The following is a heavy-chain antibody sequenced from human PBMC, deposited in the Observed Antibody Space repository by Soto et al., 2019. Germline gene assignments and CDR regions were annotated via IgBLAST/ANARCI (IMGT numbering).Heavy chain of an antibody. V-gene: IGHV5-51*01. J-gene: IGHJ6*02. Sequence: GESLKISCKGSGYSFIRYWIGWVRQMPGXXXXXXXXIYPGDSDTRYSPSFQGQVTISXDXXXXXAYXXXXSLKASDTAMYYCARSPYSYCSGGSCYSPWDYGMDVWGQGTTVTVSS. CDR2: IYPGDSDT. CDR1: GYSFIRYW. D-gene: IGHD2-15*01. CDR3: ARSPYSYCSGGSCYSPWDYGMDV.